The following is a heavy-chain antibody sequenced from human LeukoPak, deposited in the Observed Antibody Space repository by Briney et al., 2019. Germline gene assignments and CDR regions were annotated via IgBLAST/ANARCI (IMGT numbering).Heavy chain of an antibody. V-gene: IGHV4-59*01. CDR1: GGSISSYY. D-gene: IGHD1-26*01. CDR2: IYYSGST. CDR3: ARGGGSPPFDY. J-gene: IGHJ4*02. Sequence: PSETLSLTCTVSGGSISSYYWSWIRQPPGKGLQWIGYIYYSGSTNYNPSLKSRVTISVDTSKNQFSLKLSSVTAADTAVYYCARGGGSPPFDYWGQGTLVTVSS.